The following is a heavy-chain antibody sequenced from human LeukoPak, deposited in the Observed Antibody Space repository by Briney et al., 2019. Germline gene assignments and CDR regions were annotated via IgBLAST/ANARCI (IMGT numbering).Heavy chain of an antibody. D-gene: IGHD3-10*01. Sequence: GASVRVSCKASGDTFATYGLSWVRQAPGQGLEWMGGIIPLFPTTHYAHKFQGRVTITANVSTATAYMELTSLTSEDTAVYYCARTLIRGINPSPFPYWGQGTLVTASS. CDR1: GDTFATYG. V-gene: IGHV1-69*13. CDR2: IIPLFPTT. J-gene: IGHJ4*03. CDR3: ARTLIRGINPSPFPY.